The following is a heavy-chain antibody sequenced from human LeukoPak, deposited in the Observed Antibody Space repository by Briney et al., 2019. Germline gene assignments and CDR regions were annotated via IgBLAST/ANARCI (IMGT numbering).Heavy chain of an antibody. J-gene: IGHJ5*02. CDR3: AKPARGFGIQYGLDT. D-gene: IGHD5-18*01. CDR2: ISSIIDRT. Sequence: GGSLRLSCSASGFTFINYMMHWVRQSPGKGLEYVSAISSIIDRTFYADFVKGRFTISRDNSENTLYLQMTNLRPEDTAVYYCAKPARGFGIQYGLDTWGQGTQVTVSS. V-gene: IGHV3-64D*06. CDR1: GFTFINYM.